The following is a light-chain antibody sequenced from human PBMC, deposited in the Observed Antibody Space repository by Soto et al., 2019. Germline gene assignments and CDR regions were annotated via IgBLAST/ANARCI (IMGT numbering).Light chain of an antibody. CDR1: SNDVGLYNY. CDR3: SSYTITATL. CDR2: DVT. Sequence: QSALTQPASVSGSPGQSITISCTGSSNDVGLYNYVSWYQQHPGKALKLVISDVTNRPSGVSDRFSGSKSGNTAFLTISGLQAEDEADYYCSSYTITATLFGRGTKLTVL. V-gene: IGLV2-14*03. J-gene: IGLJ2*01.